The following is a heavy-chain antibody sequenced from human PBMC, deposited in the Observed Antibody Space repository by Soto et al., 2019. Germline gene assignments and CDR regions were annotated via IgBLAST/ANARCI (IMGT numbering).Heavy chain of an antibody. CDR2: TYYRSKWYN. Sequence: SQTLSLTCAISGDSVSTNSAAWNWIRQSPSRGLGWLGRTYYRSKWYNDYAVSLKSRITINPDTSKNQFSLQLNSVTPEDTAVYFCARCRYTTGWSPFYNWGQGILVTVSS. D-gene: IGHD6-19*01. J-gene: IGHJ4*02. CDR3: ARCRYTTGWSPFYN. V-gene: IGHV6-1*01. CDR1: GDSVSTNSAA.